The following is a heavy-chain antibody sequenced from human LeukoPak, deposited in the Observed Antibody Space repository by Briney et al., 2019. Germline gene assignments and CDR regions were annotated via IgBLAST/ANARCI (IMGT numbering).Heavy chain of an antibody. D-gene: IGHD3-10*01. CDR1: GGSISSSSYY. V-gene: IGHV4-39*01. Sequence: SETLSLTCTVPGGSISSSSYYWGWIRQPPGKGLEWIGSIYYSGSTYYNPSLKSRVTISVDTSKNQFSLKLSSVTAADTAVYYCARGGGRYYYYYMDVWGKGTTVTVSS. J-gene: IGHJ6*03. CDR3: ARGGGRYYYYYMDV. CDR2: IYYSGST.